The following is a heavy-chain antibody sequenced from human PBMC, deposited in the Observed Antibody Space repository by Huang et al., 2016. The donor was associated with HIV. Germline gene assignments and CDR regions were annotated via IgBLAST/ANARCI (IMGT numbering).Heavy chain of an antibody. CDR2: INAGSVGT. V-gene: IGHV1-3*01. D-gene: IGHD1-1*01. J-gene: IGHJ4*02. Sequence: QVQLVQSGSELRRPGASVRVSCQASGYTFTSYPIHWMRQAPGHRLEWMGRINAGSVGTKYSEKFQGRRTITRDTYANIVDMELSSLRSEDTAVYYCVREVLEFTNDWGQGTLVTVSS. CDR3: VREVLEFTND. CDR1: GYTFTSYP.